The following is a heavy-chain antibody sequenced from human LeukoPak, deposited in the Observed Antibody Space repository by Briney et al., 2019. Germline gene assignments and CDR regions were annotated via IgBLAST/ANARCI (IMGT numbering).Heavy chain of an antibody. D-gene: IGHD6-6*01. CDR1: GFTVSSNY. CDR2: IYSGGST. CDR3: ARDSRSGYYYGMDV. V-gene: IGHV3-66*02. J-gene: IGHJ6*02. Sequence: GGSLRLSCAASGFTVSSNYMSWVRQAPGKGLEWVSVIYSGGSTYYADSVKGRFTNSRDNSKNTLCLQMNSLRAEDTAVYYCARDSRSGYYYGMDVWGQGTTVTVSS.